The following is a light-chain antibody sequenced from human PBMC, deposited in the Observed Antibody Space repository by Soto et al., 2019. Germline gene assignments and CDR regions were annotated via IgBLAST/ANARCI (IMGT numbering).Light chain of an antibody. J-gene: IGLJ1*01. CDR3: CSYAGSITCV. CDR1: SSGLGDYNH. Sequence: QSALTQPRSVSGSPGQSVTISCTGTSSGLGDYNHVSWYQQHPGKAPKLVIYNINNRPSGVSDRFSGSKSGNTASLTISGRQAEDEADYYCCSYAGSITCVFGAGTKLTVL. CDR2: NIN. V-gene: IGLV2-11*01.